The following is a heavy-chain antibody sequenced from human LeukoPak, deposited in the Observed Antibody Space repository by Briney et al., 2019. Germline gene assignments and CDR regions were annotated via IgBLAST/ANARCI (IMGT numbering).Heavy chain of an antibody. CDR3: ARGVMATILTPFDY. J-gene: IGHJ4*02. Sequence: SETLSLTCAVYGGSFSGYYWSWIRQPPGKGLEWIGEINHSGSTNYNPSLKSRVTISVDTSKNQFSLKLSSVTAADTAVYYCARGVMATILTPFDYWGQGTLVTVSS. D-gene: IGHD5-24*01. CDR2: INHSGST. V-gene: IGHV4-34*01. CDR1: GGSFSGYY.